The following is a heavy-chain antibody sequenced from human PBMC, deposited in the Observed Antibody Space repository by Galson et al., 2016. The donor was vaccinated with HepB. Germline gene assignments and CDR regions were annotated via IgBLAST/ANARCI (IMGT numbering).Heavy chain of an antibody. V-gene: IGHV3-48*02. Sequence: SLRLSCAASGFIFDSYGMNWVRQAPGKGLEWISYSSSTGNTISYADSVKGRVTISRDNAKNSLYLQMNSLREDDTAVYYCVRVIGGEIWNGVGSTYYFDNWGLGNLVTVSS. CDR2: SSSTGNTI. D-gene: IGHD1-1*01. J-gene: IGHJ4*02. CDR1: GFIFDSYG. CDR3: VRVIGGEIWNGVGSTYYFDN.